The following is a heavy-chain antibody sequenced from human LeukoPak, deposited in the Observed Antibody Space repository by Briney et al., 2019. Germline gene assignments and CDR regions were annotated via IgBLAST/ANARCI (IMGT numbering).Heavy chain of an antibody. CDR2: ISSSSSTI. CDR3: ARPDRPYYDILTGYPDAFDI. J-gene: IGHJ3*02. D-gene: IGHD3-9*01. Sequence: PGGSLRLSCAASGFTFSSYSMNWVRQAPGKGLEWVSYISSSSSTIYYADSVKGRFTISRDNAKNSLYLQMNSLRDEDTAVYYCARPDRPYYDILTGYPDAFDIWDQGTMVTVSS. V-gene: IGHV3-48*02. CDR1: GFTFSSYS.